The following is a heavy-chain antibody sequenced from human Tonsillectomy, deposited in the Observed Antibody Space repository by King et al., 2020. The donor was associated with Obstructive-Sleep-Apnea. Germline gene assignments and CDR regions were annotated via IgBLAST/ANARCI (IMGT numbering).Heavy chain of an antibody. CDR1: GYTFTNYD. CDR3: ARGEHHRD. D-gene: IGHD1-26*01. J-gene: IGHJ4*02. CDR2: MNPNSGTT. Sequence: QLVQSGAEVKKPGASVKVSCKASGYTFTNYDINWVRPATGQGLEWMGWMNPNSGTTGYAQKFQGRVTMTRNTSVSTAYMELSSLRSDDTAVYYCARGEHHRDWGQGTLVTVSS. V-gene: IGHV1-8*01.